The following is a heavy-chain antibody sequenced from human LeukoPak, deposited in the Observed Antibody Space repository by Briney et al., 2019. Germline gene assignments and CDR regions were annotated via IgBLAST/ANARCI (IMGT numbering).Heavy chain of an antibody. CDR3: PLELGEGFDY. Sequence: GGSLRLSCAASGFTFSTYSMNWVRQAPGKGLEWISYISSSSTTIYYADSVRGRFTISRDNAKNSLYLQMNSLRAEDTAVYYCPLELGEGFDYWGQGTLVTVSS. CDR1: GFTFSTYS. V-gene: IGHV3-48*01. CDR2: ISSSSTTI. J-gene: IGHJ4*02. D-gene: IGHD1-7*01.